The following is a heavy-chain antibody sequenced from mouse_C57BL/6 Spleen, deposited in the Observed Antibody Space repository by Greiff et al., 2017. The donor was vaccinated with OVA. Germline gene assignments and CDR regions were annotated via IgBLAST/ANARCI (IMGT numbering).Heavy chain of an antibody. J-gene: IGHJ2*01. D-gene: IGHD2-3*01. CDR2: ISSGGSYT. V-gene: IGHV5-6*01. CDR1: GFTFSSYG. Sequence: EVHLVESGGDLVKPGGSLKLSCAASGFTFSSYGMSWVRQTPDKRLEWVATISSGGSYTYYPDSVKGRFTISRDNAKNTLYLQMSSLKSEDTAMYYCARQDGSYFDYWGQGTTLTVSS. CDR3: ARQDGSYFDY.